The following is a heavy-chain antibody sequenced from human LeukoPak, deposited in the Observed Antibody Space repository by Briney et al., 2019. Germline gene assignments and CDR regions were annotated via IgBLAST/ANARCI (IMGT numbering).Heavy chain of an antibody. J-gene: IGHJ3*02. CDR2: ISSSSSYI. CDR1: GFTFSSFS. V-gene: IGHV3-21*01. Sequence: GGSLRLSCAASGFTFSSFSMNWVRQAPGKGLEWVSSISSSSSYIYYADSVKGRFTISRDNAKNSLYLQMNSLRAEDTAVYYCARGPVDAFDIWGQGTMVTVSS. CDR3: ARGPVDAFDI.